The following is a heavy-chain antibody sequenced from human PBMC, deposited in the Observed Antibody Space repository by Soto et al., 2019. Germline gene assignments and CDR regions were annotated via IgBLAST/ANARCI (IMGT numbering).Heavy chain of an antibody. J-gene: IGHJ5*02. CDR1: GFTFSSFA. CDR3: ARDGLPDDFRSGGYWFDP. CDR2: ISHDGRIE. Sequence: QVHLVESGGGVVQPGRSLRLSCAASGFTFSSFALHWVRQAPGEGLEWVALISHDGRIENYGDSVKGRFIISRDNSKNTVYMQMDSLRLEETGVYYCARDGLPDDFRSGGYWFDPWGQGTQVTVSS. V-gene: IGHV3-30-3*01. D-gene: IGHD3-3*01.